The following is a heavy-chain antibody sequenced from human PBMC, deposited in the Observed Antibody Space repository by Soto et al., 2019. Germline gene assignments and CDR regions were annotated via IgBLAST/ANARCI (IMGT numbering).Heavy chain of an antibody. CDR3: ARRHSGHDYNFDF. Sequence: APLNISCQGSGYSVTMYWIAWVRQTPGKGLEWMGNIYPDDSATIYSPSFQGQVTISVDKSISTAYLQWSSLKASDTGIYYFARRHSGHDYNFDFWCQRTQVTVSS. V-gene: IGHV5-51*01. D-gene: IGHD5-12*01. J-gene: IGHJ4*02. CDR2: IYPDDSAT. CDR1: GYSVTMYW.